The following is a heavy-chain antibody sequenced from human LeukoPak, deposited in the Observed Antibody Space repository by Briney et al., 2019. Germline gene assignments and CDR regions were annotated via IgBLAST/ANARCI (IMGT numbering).Heavy chain of an antibody. CDR3: ARDRTMIVVVPDAFDI. CDR1: GFTFDDYG. J-gene: IGHJ3*02. V-gene: IGHV3-20*04. D-gene: IGHD3-22*01. CDR2: INWNGGST. Sequence: PGGSLRLSCAASGFTFDDYGMSWVRQAPGKGLEWVSGINWNGGSTVYADSVKGRFTISRDNAKNSPYLQMNSLRAEDTALYYCARDRTMIVVVPDAFDIWGQGTMVTVSS.